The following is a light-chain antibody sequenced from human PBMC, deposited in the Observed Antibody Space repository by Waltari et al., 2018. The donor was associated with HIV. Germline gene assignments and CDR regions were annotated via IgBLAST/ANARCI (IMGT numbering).Light chain of an antibody. V-gene: IGLV1-47*01. J-gene: IGLJ2*01. CDR2: RNN. CDR1: SSNIGSNY. CDR3: ATWDDTLSGPV. Sequence: QSVLTQAPSASGTPGQRVTISCSGSSSNIGSNYVYWYHQFPGTAPKLLIYRNNQRPSGVPDRLSGSKSGTSASLAISGLRSEDEADYYCATWDDTLSGPVFGGGTKLTVL.